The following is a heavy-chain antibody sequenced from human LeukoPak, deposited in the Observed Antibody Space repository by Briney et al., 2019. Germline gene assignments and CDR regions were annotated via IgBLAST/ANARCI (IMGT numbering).Heavy chain of an antibody. Sequence: SETLSLTCTVSGGSISSYYWSWIRQPPGKGLEWIGYIYYSGSTNYNPSLKSRVTISVDTSKNQFSLNLTSVTAADTAVYYCARVISGSLYYWGQGTLVTVSS. CDR2: IYYSGST. D-gene: IGHD1-26*01. CDR1: GGSISSYY. V-gene: IGHV4-59*01. CDR3: ARVISGSLYY. J-gene: IGHJ4*02.